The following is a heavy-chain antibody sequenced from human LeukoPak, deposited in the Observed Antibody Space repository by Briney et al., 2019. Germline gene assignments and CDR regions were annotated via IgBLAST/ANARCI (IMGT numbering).Heavy chain of an antibody. CDR3: ARAFSSGWSTRPFDY. CDR2: INHSGST. D-gene: IGHD6-19*01. V-gene: IGHV4-34*01. CDR1: GGSFSGYY. Sequence: SETLSLTCAVYGGSFSGYYRSWIRQPPGKGLEWIGEINHSGSTNYNPSLKSRVTMSVDTSKNQFSLKLSSVTAADTAVYYCARAFSSGWSTRPFDYWGQGTLVTVSS. J-gene: IGHJ4*02.